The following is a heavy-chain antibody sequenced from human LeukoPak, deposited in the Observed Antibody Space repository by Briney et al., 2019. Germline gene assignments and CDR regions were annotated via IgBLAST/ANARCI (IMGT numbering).Heavy chain of an antibody. D-gene: IGHD2-21*02. J-gene: IGHJ6*02. Sequence: KISCKASGGTFSSYAISWVRQAPGQGLEWMGGIIPIFGTANYAQKFQGRVTITADESTSTAYMELSSLRSEDTAVYYCAREDCGGDCYNYYYYGMDVWGQGTTVTVSS. CDR2: IIPIFGTA. CDR3: AREDCGGDCYNYYYYGMDV. V-gene: IGHV1-69*01. CDR1: GGTFSSYA.